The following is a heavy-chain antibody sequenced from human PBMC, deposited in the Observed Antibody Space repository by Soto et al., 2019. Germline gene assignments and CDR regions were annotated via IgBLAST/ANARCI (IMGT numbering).Heavy chain of an antibody. CDR1: GYSFTSYW. CDR3: ARQGQLTVGGEDNWFDP. D-gene: IGHD6-6*01. V-gene: IGHV5-51*01. CDR2: IYPGDSDT. J-gene: IGHJ5*02. Sequence: PGESLKISCKGSGYSFTSYWIGWVRQMPGKSLEWMGIIYPGDSDTRYSPSFQGQVTISADKSISTAYLQWSSLKASDTAMYYCARQGQLTVGGEDNWFDPWGQGTLVTVSS.